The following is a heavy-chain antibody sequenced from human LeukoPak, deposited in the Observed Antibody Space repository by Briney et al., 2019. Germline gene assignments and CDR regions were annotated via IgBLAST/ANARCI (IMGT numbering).Heavy chain of an antibody. D-gene: IGHD3-22*01. V-gene: IGHV3-30*04. CDR2: ISYDGSNK. Sequence: GGSLRLSCAASGFTFSSYAMHWVRQAPGKGLEWVAVISYDGSNKYYADSVKGRFTISRDNSKSTLYLQMNSLRAEDTAVYYCARGVTYYYDSSGIPYLIDIWGQGTMVTVSS. CDR3: ARGVTYYYDSSGIPYLIDI. J-gene: IGHJ3*02. CDR1: GFTFSSYA.